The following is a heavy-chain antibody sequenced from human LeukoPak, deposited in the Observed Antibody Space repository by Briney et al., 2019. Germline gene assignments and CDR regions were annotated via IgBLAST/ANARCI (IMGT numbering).Heavy chain of an antibody. V-gene: IGHV4-61*01. CDR3: AGDSSAYRGDHWFDP. D-gene: IGHD3-22*01. CDR1: GVSASSSSYY. CDR2: IYYSGST. Sequence: SETLSLTCTVSGVSASSSSYYWSWIRQPPGKGLEWIGYIYYSGSTNYNPSFESRVTISLDTSKNQFSLRLSSVTAADTAVYYCAGDSSAYRGDHWFDPWGQGTQVTVSS. J-gene: IGHJ5*02.